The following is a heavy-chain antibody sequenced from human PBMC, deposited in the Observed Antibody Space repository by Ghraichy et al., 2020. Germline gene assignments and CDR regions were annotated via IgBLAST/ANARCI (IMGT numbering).Heavy chain of an antibody. V-gene: IGHV4-39*01. J-gene: IGHJ6*02. CDR2: IYYSGST. CDR1: GGSISSSSYY. D-gene: IGHD3-3*01. Sequence: SETLSLTCTVSGGSISSSSYYWGWIRQPPGKGLEWIGSIYYSGSTYYNPSLKSRVTISVDTSKNQFSLKLSSVTAADTAVYYCARLWEYDFWSGYYRLVAGAYGMDVWGQGTTVTVSS. CDR3: ARLWEYDFWSGYYRLVAGAYGMDV.